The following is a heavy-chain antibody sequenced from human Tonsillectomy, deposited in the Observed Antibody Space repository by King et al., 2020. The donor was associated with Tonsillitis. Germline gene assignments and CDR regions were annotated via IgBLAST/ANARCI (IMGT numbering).Heavy chain of an antibody. D-gene: IGHD4-17*01. J-gene: IGHJ6*02. CDR3: ARVDYGDHSLEATNYYFYGLDV. CDR2: ISAYNGNT. CDR1: GYTFTSYG. Sequence: QLVQSGAEVKKPGASVKVSCKASGYTFTSYGFSWVRQAPGQGLEWMGWISAYNGNTKYAQKLQGRVTMTTDTSTSTAYMELRSLRSDDTAVYYCARVDYGDHSLEATNYYFYGLDVWGQGTTVTVSS. V-gene: IGHV1-18*04.